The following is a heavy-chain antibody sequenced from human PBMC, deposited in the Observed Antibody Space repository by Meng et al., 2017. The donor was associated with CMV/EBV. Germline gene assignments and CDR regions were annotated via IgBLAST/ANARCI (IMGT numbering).Heavy chain of an antibody. Sequence: SLMISCSASGFTFDDYAMHWVRQAPGKGLEWVSGINWNSGDIGYADSVKGRFTISRDNAKNSLYLQMNSLRDEDTALYYCAKDIRGYWYPLEYWGQGTLVTVSS. CDR3: AKDIRGYWYPLEY. CDR2: INWNSGDI. J-gene: IGHJ4*02. CDR1: GFTFDDYA. D-gene: IGHD2-2*03. V-gene: IGHV3-9*01.